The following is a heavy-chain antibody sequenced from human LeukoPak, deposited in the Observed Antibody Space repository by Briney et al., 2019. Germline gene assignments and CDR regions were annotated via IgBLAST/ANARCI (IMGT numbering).Heavy chain of an antibody. J-gene: IGHJ4*02. CDR1: GFTFSSYA. D-gene: IGHD6-13*01. Sequence: GGSLRLSCAASGFTFSSYAMSSVRQAPGKGLEWVSAISGSGGSTYYADSVKGRFTISRDNSKNTLYLQMNSLRAEDTAVYYCAKVDIGSSWYGPIFDYWGQGTLVTVSS. CDR3: AKVDIGSSWYGPIFDY. V-gene: IGHV3-23*01. CDR2: ISGSGGST.